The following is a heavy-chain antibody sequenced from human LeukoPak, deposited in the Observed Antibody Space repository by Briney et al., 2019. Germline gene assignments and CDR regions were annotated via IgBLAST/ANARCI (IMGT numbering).Heavy chain of an antibody. J-gene: IGHJ4*02. V-gene: IGHV3-23*01. CDR2: ISILGDT. D-gene: IGHD1-20*01. CDR3: VKRGGGNNLFFDY. Sequence: GGSLRLSCAASGFTFTDYATYWVRQAPGEGLDWVSTISILGDTYYPDSVKGRFTISRDNSKSTLYLQMNSLRVDDTAVYYCVKRGGGNNLFFDYWGQGIVITVSS. CDR1: GFTFTDYA.